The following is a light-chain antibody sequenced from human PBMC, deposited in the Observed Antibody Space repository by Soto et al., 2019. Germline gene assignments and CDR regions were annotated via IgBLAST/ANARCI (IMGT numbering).Light chain of an antibody. Sequence: EIVMTQSPATLSVSPGERATLSCRASQSVSGNLAWYQQKPGQAPRLLIYGASTRATGIPARFSGSGSGTEYTLTISSLQSEDFAVYHCQQYNNWPPSFGQGTKVEIK. CDR3: QQYNNWPPS. J-gene: IGKJ1*01. CDR1: QSVSGN. V-gene: IGKV3-15*01. CDR2: GAS.